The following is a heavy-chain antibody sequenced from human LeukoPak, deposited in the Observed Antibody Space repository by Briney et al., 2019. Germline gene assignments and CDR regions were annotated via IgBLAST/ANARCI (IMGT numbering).Heavy chain of an antibody. CDR1: GFTFRSYW. CDR3: ARVGYSGWNLEY. Sequence: GGSLRLSCAASGFTFRSYWMSWVRQAPGKGLEWVANINQGGSVKYYVDSVKGRFTISRDDAKNSLYVQMNSLRDEDTAVYYCARVGYSGWNLEYWGQGTLVTVSA. D-gene: IGHD5-12*01. CDR2: INQGGSVK. V-gene: IGHV3-7*01. J-gene: IGHJ4*02.